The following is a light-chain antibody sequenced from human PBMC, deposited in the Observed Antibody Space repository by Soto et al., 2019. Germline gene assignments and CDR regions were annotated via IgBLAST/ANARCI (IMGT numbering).Light chain of an antibody. V-gene: IGKV1-5*01. CDR2: DAS. CDR1: QSVNTW. Sequence: DIQMTQSPSTLSASVGDRVTITCRASQSVNTWLVWYQQKPGKAPNLLIYDASTLESGVPSRFSGSGSGTEFTLTISSLQPDDFATYYCQQYNNYMLTFGGGTKVEIK. CDR3: QQYNNYMLT. J-gene: IGKJ4*01.